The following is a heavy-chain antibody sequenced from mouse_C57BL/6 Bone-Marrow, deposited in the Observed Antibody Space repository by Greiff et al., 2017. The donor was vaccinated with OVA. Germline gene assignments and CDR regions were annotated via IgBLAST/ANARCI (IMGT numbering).Heavy chain of an antibody. J-gene: IGHJ4*01. Sequence: QVQLQQPGAELVKPGASVKLSCKASGYTFTSYWMHWVKQRPGQGLEWIGMIHPNSGSTNYNEKFKSKATLTVDKSSSTAYMQLSSLTSEDAAVYYCARLPDYSNSGLYYYAMDYWGQGTSVTVSS. V-gene: IGHV1-64*01. CDR1: GYTFTSYW. D-gene: IGHD2-5*01. CDR3: ARLPDYSNSGLYYYAMDY. CDR2: IHPNSGST.